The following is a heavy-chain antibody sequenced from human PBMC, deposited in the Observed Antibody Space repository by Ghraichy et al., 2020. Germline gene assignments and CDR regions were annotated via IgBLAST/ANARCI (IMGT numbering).Heavy chain of an antibody. V-gene: IGHV3-66*01. CDR1: GFTVSSNY. D-gene: IGHD1-20*01. CDR3: ARALGYNWVGFYYYYGMDV. Sequence: GGSLRLSCAASGFTVSSNYMSWVRQAPGKGLEWVSVIYSGGSTYYADSVKGRFTISRDNSKNTLYLQMNSLRAEDTAVYYCARALGYNWVGFYYYYGMDVWGQGTTVTVSS. CDR2: IYSGGST. J-gene: IGHJ6*02.